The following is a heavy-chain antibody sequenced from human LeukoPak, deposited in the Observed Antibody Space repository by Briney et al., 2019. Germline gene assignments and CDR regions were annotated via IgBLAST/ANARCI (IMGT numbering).Heavy chain of an antibody. CDR2: ISDDGINK. CDR1: GFTFSSYS. CDR3: ARDYGGNSDFDY. D-gene: IGHD4-23*01. V-gene: IGHV3-30-3*01. J-gene: IGHJ4*02. Sequence: PGGPLRLSCAASGFTFSSYSMHWVRQAPGKGLEWVAVISDDGINKYYADSVKGRFTISRDNSRNTLYLKMNSLRAEDTAGYYCARDYGGNSDFDYWGQGTLVTVSS.